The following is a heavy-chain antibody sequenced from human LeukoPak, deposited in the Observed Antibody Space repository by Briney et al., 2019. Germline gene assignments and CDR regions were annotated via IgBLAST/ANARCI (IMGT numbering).Heavy chain of an antibody. CDR2: IIPIFGTA. Sequence: SVKVSCKASGGTFSSYAISWVRQAPGQGLEWMGGIIPIFGTANYAQKFQGRVTITAEKSTSTAYMELSSLRSEDTAVYYCARTHDSSGPGAFDIWGQGTMVTVSS. CDR1: GGTFSSYA. CDR3: ARTHDSSGPGAFDI. J-gene: IGHJ3*02. D-gene: IGHD3-22*01. V-gene: IGHV1-69*06.